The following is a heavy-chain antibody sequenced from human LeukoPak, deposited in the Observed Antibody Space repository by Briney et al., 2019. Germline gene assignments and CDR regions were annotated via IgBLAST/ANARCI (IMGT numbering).Heavy chain of an antibody. CDR1: GGSISSSIW. V-gene: IGHV4-4*02. D-gene: IGHD6-19*01. Sequence: PSETLSLTCAVSGGSISSSIWWSWVRQPPGKGLEWIGEIYHSGSTNYNPSLKSRVTISVDKSKNQFSLKLSSVTAADTALYYCARGLRGRIAVAPVGTFEIWGQGTVVTVSS. J-gene: IGHJ3*02. CDR3: ARGLRGRIAVAPVGTFEI. CDR2: IYHSGST.